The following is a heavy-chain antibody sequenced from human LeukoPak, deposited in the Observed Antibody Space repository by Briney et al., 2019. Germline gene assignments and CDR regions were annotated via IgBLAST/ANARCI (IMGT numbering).Heavy chain of an antibody. J-gene: IGHJ4*02. V-gene: IGHV3-23*01. Sequence: PGGSLRLSCAASGITVSTNYMSWVRQAPGKGLEWVSAISGSGGSTYYADSVKGRLTISRDNSKNTLYLQMNSLRAEDTAVYYCAKVRMDIVATSLTDYWGQGTLVTVSS. CDR1: GITVSTNY. D-gene: IGHD5-12*01. CDR3: AKVRMDIVATSLTDY. CDR2: ISGSGGST.